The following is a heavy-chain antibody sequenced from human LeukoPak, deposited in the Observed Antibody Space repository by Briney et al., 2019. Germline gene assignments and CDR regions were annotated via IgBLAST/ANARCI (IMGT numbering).Heavy chain of an antibody. V-gene: IGHV3-7*01. CDR2: IKQDGSEK. CDR3: AKVYRVAAAGNFDY. D-gene: IGHD6-13*01. Sequence: PGGSLRLSCAASGFTFSSYWMSWVRQAPGKGLEWVANIKQDGSEKYYVDSVKGRFTISRDNAKNSLYLQMNSLRAEDTAVYYCAKVYRVAAAGNFDYWGQGTLVTVAS. J-gene: IGHJ4*02. CDR1: GFTFSSYW.